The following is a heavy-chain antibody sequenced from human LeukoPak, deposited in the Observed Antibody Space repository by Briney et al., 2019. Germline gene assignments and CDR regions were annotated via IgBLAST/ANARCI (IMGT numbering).Heavy chain of an antibody. D-gene: IGHD3-22*01. Sequence: GGSLRLSCAASGFTFSNAWMRWVRQAPGKGLESIGHIKSKADGGTTDYAAPVKGRFTISRDDSEDTVYLQMNSLKTEDTAMYYCTTQGHYYDSSGYNFVDYWGQGTLVTVSS. J-gene: IGHJ4*02. CDR1: GFTFSNAW. CDR2: IKSKADGGTT. CDR3: TTQGHYYDSSGYNFVDY. V-gene: IGHV3-15*01.